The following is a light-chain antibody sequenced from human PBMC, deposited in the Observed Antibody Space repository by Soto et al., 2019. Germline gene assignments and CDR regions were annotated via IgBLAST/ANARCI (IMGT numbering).Light chain of an antibody. CDR2: GVT. Sequence: QSALTQPASVSGSPGQSITISCTGTNSDIGSYNLVSWYQQHPGKAPKFLIYGVTKRPSGVSNRFSGSKSGNTASLTISGLQAEDEADYYCCSYAGSTTHVIFGGGTKLTVL. J-gene: IGLJ2*01. CDR3: CSYAGSTTHVI. CDR1: NSDIGSYNL. V-gene: IGLV2-23*02.